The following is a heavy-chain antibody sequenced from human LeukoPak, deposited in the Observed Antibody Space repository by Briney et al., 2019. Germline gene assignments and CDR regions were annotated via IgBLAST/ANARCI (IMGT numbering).Heavy chain of an antibody. V-gene: IGHV1-8*03. CDR1: GHTFTSYD. Sequence: ASVKVSCKASGHTFTSYDINWVRQATGQGLEWMGWMNPNSGNTGYAQKFQGRVTITRNTSISTAYMELSSLRAEDTAIYYCATYRQVLLPFESWGQGTLVTVSS. CDR2: MNPNSGNT. D-gene: IGHD2-8*02. J-gene: IGHJ4*02. CDR3: ATYRQVLLPFES.